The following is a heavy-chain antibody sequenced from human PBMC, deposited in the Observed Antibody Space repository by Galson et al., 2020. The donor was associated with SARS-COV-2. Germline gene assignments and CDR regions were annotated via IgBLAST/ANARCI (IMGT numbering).Heavy chain of an antibody. CDR2: IYNTGST. Sequence: SETLSLTCTVSGEYITNDNYYWSWIRQPAGKRLEWIGRIYNTGSTNYNPSLRSRVTMSVDTSRNQFSLQLRFVTAADTAVYYCARTADGLDLWGQGTTVTVSS. J-gene: IGHJ6*02. CDR3: ARTADGLDL. V-gene: IGHV4-61*02. CDR1: GEYITNDNYY.